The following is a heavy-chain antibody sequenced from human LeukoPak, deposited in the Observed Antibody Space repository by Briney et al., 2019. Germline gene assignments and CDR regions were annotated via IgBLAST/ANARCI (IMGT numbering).Heavy chain of an antibody. D-gene: IGHD5-18*01. CDR1: GGSISSGGYY. Sequence: SETLSLTCTVSGGSISSGGYYWSWIRQPPGKGLEWIGSIYYSGSTYYNPSLKSRVTISVDTSKNQFSLKLSSVTAADTAVYYCARNLHESGYSYGTNWFDPWGQGTLVTVSS. CDR3: ARNLHESGYSYGTNWFDP. CDR2: IYYSGST. J-gene: IGHJ5*02. V-gene: IGHV4-39*07.